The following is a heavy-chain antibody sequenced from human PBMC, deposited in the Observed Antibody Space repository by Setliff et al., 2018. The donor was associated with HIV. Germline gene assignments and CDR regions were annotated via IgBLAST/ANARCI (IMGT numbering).Heavy chain of an antibody. V-gene: IGHV4-39*02. J-gene: IGHJ5*02. CDR1: GGSITSNDHF. CDR2: VYYSGST. CDR3: ARDLLWFGEFGIVRWVDP. D-gene: IGHD3-10*01. Sequence: PSETLSLTCTVSGGSITSNDHFWAWVRQSPGKGLEWIGSVYYSGSTFQNPSLKSRVTLSVDTSKDQFFLNLRSVTAADTAVYYCARDLLWFGEFGIVRWVDPWGPGALVTVSS.